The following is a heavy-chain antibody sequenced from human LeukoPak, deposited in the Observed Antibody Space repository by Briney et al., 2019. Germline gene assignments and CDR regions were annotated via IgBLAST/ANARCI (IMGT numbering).Heavy chain of an antibody. CDR2: ISAYNGNT. D-gene: IGHD4-17*01. J-gene: IGHJ6*03. CDR1: GYTFTSYG. Sequence: GASVKVSCKASGYTFTSYGISWVRQAPGQGLEWMGWISAYNGNTNYAQKLQGRVTMTTDTSTSTAYMELRSLRSDDTAVYYCARVSDYGDARRYYYYMDVWGKGTTVTVSS. CDR3: ARVSDYGDARRYYYYMDV. V-gene: IGHV1-18*01.